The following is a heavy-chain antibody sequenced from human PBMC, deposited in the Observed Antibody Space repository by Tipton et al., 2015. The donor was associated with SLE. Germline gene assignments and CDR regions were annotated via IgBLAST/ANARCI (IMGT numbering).Heavy chain of an antibody. Sequence: GSLRLSCAASGFTFSNAWMNWVRQAPGKGLEWVGRIKSEAHGGSRDYASPVKGRFIISRGDSKSTLYLQMKSLKSEDTAVYYCAKKISGSMSTAMDVWGQGTTVSVSS. J-gene: IGHJ6*02. V-gene: IGHV3-15*01. D-gene: IGHD2-8*01. CDR3: AKKISGSMSTAMDV. CDR1: GFTFSNAW. CDR2: IKSEAHGGSR.